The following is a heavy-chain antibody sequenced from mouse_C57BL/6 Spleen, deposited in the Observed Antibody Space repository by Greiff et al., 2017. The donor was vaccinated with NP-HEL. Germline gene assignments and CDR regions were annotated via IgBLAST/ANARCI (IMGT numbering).Heavy chain of an antibody. CDR2: ISYDGSN. Sequence: VQLQQSGPGLVKPSQSLSLTCSVTVYSITSGYYWNWIRQFPGNKLEWMGYISYDGSNNYNPSLKNRISITRDTSKNQFFLKLNSVTTEDTATYYCARGDGYYGWFAYWGQGTLVTVSA. CDR3: ARGDGYYGWFAY. D-gene: IGHD2-3*01. J-gene: IGHJ3*01. CDR1: VYSITSGYY. V-gene: IGHV3-6*01.